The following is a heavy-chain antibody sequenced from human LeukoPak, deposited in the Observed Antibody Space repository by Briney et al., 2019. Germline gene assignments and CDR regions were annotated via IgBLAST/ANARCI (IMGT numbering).Heavy chain of an antibody. J-gene: IGHJ4*02. CDR3: ARHGGWLQPPFDY. V-gene: IGHV3-48*03. Sequence: GGSLRLSCAASGFTFSSYEMNWVRQAPGKGLEWVSHISDSGNTIYYADSVKGRFTISRDNAKNSLYLQMNSLRAEDTAVYYCARHGGWLQPPFDYWGQGTLVTVSS. D-gene: IGHD5-24*01. CDR1: GFTFSSYE. CDR2: ISDSGNTI.